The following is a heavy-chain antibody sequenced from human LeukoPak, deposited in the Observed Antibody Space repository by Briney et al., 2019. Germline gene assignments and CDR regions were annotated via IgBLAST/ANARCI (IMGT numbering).Heavy chain of an antibody. V-gene: IGHV3-23*01. CDR1: GFTFSCSG. J-gene: IGHJ5*01. D-gene: IGHD1/OR15-1a*01. CDR2: ITGSGAST. Sequence: GGSLRLSCAASGFTFSCSGMHCVRQAPGKGLEWVSSITGSGASTYYADSVKGRFTISRDNSKNTLYLQMNSLRAEDTITVYFVKLEHYVLTSGHGTLVTVSS. CDR3: VKLEHYVLT.